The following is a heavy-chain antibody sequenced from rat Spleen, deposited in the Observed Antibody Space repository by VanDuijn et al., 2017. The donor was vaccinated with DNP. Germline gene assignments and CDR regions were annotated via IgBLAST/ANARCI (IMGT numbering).Heavy chain of an antibody. CDR3: EGKYY. V-gene: IGHV2S8*01. J-gene: IGHJ2*01. Sequence: QVQLKESGPGLVQPSQTLSLTCTVSGFSLTTYGVSWIRQPPGKGLEWIAAISSGGSTYYNSALKSRLSISRDTSKSQVFLKMNSLQTEDTAIYFCEGKYYWGQGVMVTVSS. CDR2: ISSGGST. CDR1: GFSLTTYG.